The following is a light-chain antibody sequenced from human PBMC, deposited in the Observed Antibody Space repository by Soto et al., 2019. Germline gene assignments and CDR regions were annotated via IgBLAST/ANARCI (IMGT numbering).Light chain of an antibody. Sequence: IVMTQSPATLSMSPGQRASLYCRASQNIGSNLAWYQQNPGQAPRLLISGASTRATGVPARFSGSGSGPEFTLTISSLQSEDFAVYYCQHYNSWPYTFGQGTKVDIK. CDR1: QNIGSN. CDR2: GAS. J-gene: IGKJ2*01. V-gene: IGKV3-15*01. CDR3: QHYNSWPYT.